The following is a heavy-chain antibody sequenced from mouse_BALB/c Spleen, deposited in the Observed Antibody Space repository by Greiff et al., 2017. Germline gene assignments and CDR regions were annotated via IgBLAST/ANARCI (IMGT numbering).Heavy chain of an antibody. CDR2: IRNKANGYTT. V-gene: IGHV7-3*02. J-gene: IGHJ4*01. CDR1: GFTFTDYY. D-gene: IGHD1-2*01. Sequence: EVQRVESGGGLVQPGGSLRLSCATSGFTFTDYYMSWVRQPPGKALEWLGFIRNKANGYTTEYSASVKGRFTISRDNSQSILYLQMNTLRAEDSATYYCARAYGGDAMDYWGQGTSVTVSS. CDR3: ARAYGGDAMDY.